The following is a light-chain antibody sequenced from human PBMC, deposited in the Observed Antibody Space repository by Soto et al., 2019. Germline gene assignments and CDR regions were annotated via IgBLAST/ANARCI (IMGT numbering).Light chain of an antibody. Sequence: DIPMTQSPTSLSASVGDRVTITCRASQGISHYLAWYQQKPGKVPRLLIYAASSLQSGVASRFSGSGSGTDFTLTLSSLQPEDVATYYCQKYNIVPFTFGPGTKVDLK. CDR1: QGISHY. CDR3: QKYNIVPFT. V-gene: IGKV1-27*01. CDR2: AAS. J-gene: IGKJ3*01.